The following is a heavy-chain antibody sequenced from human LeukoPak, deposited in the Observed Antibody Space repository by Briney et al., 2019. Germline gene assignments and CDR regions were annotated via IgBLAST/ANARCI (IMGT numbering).Heavy chain of an antibody. D-gene: IGHD3/OR15-3a*01. J-gene: IGHJ6*03. V-gene: IGHV3-30*02. CDR2: IQYDGSNK. CDR1: GFSFSSYA. CDR3: AKGTGRVYYYYMDV. Sequence: PGGSLRLSCAASGFSFSSYAMHWVRQAPGKGLEWVAFIQYDGSNKYNADSVKGRFTISRDNSKNTLDVQMNSLRAEDTAVYYCAKGTGRVYYYYMDVWGKGTTVTISS.